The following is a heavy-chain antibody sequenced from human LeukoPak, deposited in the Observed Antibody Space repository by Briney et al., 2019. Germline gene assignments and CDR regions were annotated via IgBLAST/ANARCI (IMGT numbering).Heavy chain of an antibody. J-gene: IGHJ4*02. V-gene: IGHV4-30-2*01. CDR3: ARARIAARRFFDY. D-gene: IGHD6-6*01. Sequence: SETLSLICTVSGGSISSGGYYWSWIRQPPGKGLEWIGYIYHSGSTYYNPSLKSRVTISVDRSKNQFSLKLSSVTAADTAVYYCARARIAARRFFDYWGQGTLVTVSS. CDR2: IYHSGST. CDR1: GGSISSGGYY.